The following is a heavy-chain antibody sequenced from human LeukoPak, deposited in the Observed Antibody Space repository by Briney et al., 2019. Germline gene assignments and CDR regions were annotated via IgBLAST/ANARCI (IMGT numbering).Heavy chain of an antibody. V-gene: IGHV3-30*18. Sequence: QPRRSLRLSCTASGFTFSSYGMHWVRQAPGKGLEWAAVISYDGGNKYYADSVKGRFTISRDISKNTLYLQMNSLRAEDTAIYYCAKGPIAVAGKFDYWGQGTLVTVSS. CDR2: ISYDGGNK. CDR3: AKGPIAVAGKFDY. CDR1: GFTFSSYG. J-gene: IGHJ4*02. D-gene: IGHD6-19*01.